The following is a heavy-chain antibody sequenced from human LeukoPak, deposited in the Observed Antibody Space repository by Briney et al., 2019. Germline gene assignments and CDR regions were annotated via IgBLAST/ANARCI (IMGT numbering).Heavy chain of an antibody. CDR3: ARTLGIKPGPLDY. CDR1: GFTFSSYG. V-gene: IGHV3-33*01. Sequence: PGGSLRLSCAASGFTFSSYGMHWVRQAPGKGLEWVAVIWYDGSNKYYADSVKGRFTISRDNSKNTLYLQMNSLRAEDTAVYYCARTLGIKPGPLDYWGQGTLVTVSS. CDR2: IWYDGSNK. J-gene: IGHJ4*02. D-gene: IGHD7-27*01.